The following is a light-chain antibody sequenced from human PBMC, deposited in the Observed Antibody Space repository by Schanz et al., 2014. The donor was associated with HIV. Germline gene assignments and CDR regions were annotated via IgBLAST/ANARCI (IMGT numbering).Light chain of an antibody. CDR1: SSDLGGYNY. J-gene: IGLJ1*01. CDR3: CSYAGSSTFV. CDR2: DVS. V-gene: IGLV2-14*03. Sequence: QSALTQPASVSGSTGQSITISCTGSSSDLGGYNYLSWYQQHPGKAPKLMIYDVSNRPSGVSNRFSGSKSGNTASLTISGLQAEDEADYYCCSYAGSSTFVFGTGTRLTVL.